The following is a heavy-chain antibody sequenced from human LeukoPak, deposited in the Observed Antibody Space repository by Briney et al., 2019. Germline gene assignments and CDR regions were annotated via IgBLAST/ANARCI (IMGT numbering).Heavy chain of an antibody. V-gene: IGHV3-66*01. J-gene: IGHJ4*02. D-gene: IGHD6-6*01. Sequence: MXWXXXXPGKWLEWVSFIYSGGSTYYADSVKRRFTISRDNSKNTLYLQMNSLRAEDTAVYYCALEQLVYPFWGQGTLVTVSS. CDR2: IYSGGST. CDR3: ALEQLVYPF.